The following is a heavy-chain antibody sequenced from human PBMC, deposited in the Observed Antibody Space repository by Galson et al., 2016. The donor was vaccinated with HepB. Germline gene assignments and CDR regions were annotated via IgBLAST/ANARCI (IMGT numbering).Heavy chain of an antibody. CDR2: LSGSGDVT. J-gene: IGHJ4*02. CDR1: GFPFSPYA. D-gene: IGHD3-16*02. CDR3: AKSGVWGTHRSPDY. Sequence: SLRLSCAASGFPFSPYAMSWVRQPPGKGLEWVSSLSGSGDVTHHADSVKGRFTISRDNSKNTLYLQMNSLRAEDTALYYCAKSGVWGTHRSPDYWGQGTLVTVPS. V-gene: IGHV3-23*01.